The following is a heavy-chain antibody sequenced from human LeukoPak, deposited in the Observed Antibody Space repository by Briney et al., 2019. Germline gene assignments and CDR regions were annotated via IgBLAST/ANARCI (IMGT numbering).Heavy chain of an antibody. CDR3: ARHRGSGYPYFDY. D-gene: IGHD3-22*01. J-gene: IGHJ4*02. CDR1: GGSISGYC. V-gene: IGHV4-59*01. Sequence: SETLSLTCTVSGGSISGYCWSWVRQTAGRGLEWIGYIYYSGSTNYNPSLKSRVTISVDTSKNQFSLKMSTLTAADTAVYYCARHRGSGYPYFDYWGQGTLVTVSS. CDR2: IYYSGST.